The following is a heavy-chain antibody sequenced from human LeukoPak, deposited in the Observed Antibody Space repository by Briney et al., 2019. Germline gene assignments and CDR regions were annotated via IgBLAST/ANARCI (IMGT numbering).Heavy chain of an antibody. CDR2: IKQDGSEK. CDR3: ARVAFSYYYDSSGYYAFDI. D-gene: IGHD3-22*01. CDR1: GFTFSSYW. J-gene: IGHJ3*02. Sequence: PGGSLRLSCAASGFTFSSYWMSWVRQAPGKGLEWVANIKQDGSEKYYVDSVKGRFTISRDNAKNSLYLQMNSLRAEDTAVYYCARVAFSYYYDSSGYYAFDIWGQGTMVTVSS. V-gene: IGHV3-7*01.